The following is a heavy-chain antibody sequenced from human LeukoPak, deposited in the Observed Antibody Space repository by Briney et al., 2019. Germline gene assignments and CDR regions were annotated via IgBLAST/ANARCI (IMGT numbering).Heavy chain of an antibody. D-gene: IGHD3-3*01. CDR2: ISYTGNT. CDR1: GDSVSTTNYY. V-gene: IGHV4-39*01. Sequence: SETLSLTCTVSGDSVSTTNYYWGWIRQPPGRGLEWIGSISYTGNTYYSPSLRSRITVFIDTSKNQFSLTLTSVTAADTAVYYCAKLGDYDFWSGYFYYFDYWGQGTLVTVSS. J-gene: IGHJ4*02. CDR3: AKLGDYDFWSGYFYYFDY.